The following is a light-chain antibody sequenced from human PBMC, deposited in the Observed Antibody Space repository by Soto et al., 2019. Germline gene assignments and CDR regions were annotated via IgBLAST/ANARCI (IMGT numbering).Light chain of an antibody. J-gene: IGKJ1*01. CDR3: HQYNSYSQT. Sequence: DIQMTQSPSTLSASVGDRVSITCRASQSLNSWLAWYQQKPGKAPKLLIYKTSTLESGGPSRFSGSGSGTEFTLTISNLQPDDFATYYCHQYNSYSQTFGQGTKVDIK. CDR1: QSLNSW. CDR2: KTS. V-gene: IGKV1-5*03.